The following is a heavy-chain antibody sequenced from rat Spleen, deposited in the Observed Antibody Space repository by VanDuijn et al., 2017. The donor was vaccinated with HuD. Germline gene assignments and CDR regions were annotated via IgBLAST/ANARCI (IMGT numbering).Heavy chain of an antibody. CDR1: GFTFSSFP. D-gene: IGHD1-2*01. CDR3: TRDYYSTLDD. V-gene: IGHV5-46*01. Sequence: EVQLVESGGGLVQPGRSMKLSCAASGFTFSSFPMAWVRQAPTKGLEWVATITNTGGSTYYPDSVKGRFTISRDNAKSTLYLQMNSLRSEDTATYYCTRDYYSTLDDWGQGVMVTVSS. J-gene: IGHJ2*01. CDR2: ITNTGGST.